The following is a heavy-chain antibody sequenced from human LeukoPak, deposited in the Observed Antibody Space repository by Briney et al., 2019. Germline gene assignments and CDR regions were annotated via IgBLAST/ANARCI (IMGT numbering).Heavy chain of an antibody. CDR1: GFTFSDYY. CDR3: ARDRDVDTAMVLFDP. CDR2: ISSSGSTI. V-gene: IGHV3-11*01. J-gene: IGHJ5*02. Sequence: GGSLRLSCAASGFTFSDYYMSWIRQAPGKGLEWVSYISSSGSTIYYADSVKGRFTISRDNAKNSLYLQMNSPRAEDRAVYYCARDRDVDTAMVLFDPWGQGTLVTVSS. D-gene: IGHD5-18*01.